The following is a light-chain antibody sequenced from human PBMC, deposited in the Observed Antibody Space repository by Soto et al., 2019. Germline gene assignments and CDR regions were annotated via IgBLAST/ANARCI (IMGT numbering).Light chain of an antibody. V-gene: IGLV1-51*01. CDR1: FSNIGNNY. J-gene: IGLJ1*01. Sequence: QSVLTQPPAVSASPGQEATISCSGSFSNIGNNYVSWYQQLPGTAPKLLIYDNDKRPSGIPDRSSGSKSATSATLVITGLQTGDEADYYCGTWDTGLSFYAFGSGTKVTVL. CDR2: DND. CDR3: GTWDTGLSFYA.